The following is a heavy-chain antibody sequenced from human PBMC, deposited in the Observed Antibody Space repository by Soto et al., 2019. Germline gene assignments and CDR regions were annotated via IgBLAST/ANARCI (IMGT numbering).Heavy chain of an antibody. CDR3: ARETYSSSWYNWFDP. CDR2: IYTSGST. CDR1: GGSISNYY. V-gene: IGHV4-4*07. Sequence: SETLSLTCTVSGGSISNYYWSWIRQPAGKGLEWIGRIYTSGSTNYNPSLKSRVTMSVDTPKNQFSLKLSSVTAADTAVYYCARETYSSSWYNWFDPWGQGTLVTVSS. D-gene: IGHD6-13*01. J-gene: IGHJ5*02.